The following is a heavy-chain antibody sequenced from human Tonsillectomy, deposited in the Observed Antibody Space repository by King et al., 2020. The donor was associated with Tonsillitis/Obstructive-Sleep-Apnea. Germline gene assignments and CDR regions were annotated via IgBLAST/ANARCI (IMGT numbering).Heavy chain of an antibody. D-gene: IGHD1-1*01. J-gene: IGHJ3*02. CDR1: GFTFSSYE. CDR3: AMGTSLDAFDI. Sequence: VQLVESGGGLVQPGGSLRLSCAASGFTFSSYEMNWVRQAPGKGLEWVSYISSRGSTIYYADSVKGRFTISSDNAKSSLYLQMNSLRAEDTAVYYCAMGTSLDAFDIWGQGTMVTVSS. V-gene: IGHV3-48*03. CDR2: ISSRGSTI.